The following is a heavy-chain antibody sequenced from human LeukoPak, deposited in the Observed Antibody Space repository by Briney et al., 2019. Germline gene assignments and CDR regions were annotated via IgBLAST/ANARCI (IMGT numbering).Heavy chain of an antibody. D-gene: IGHD3-3*01. CDR3: ARTPIRFLEWFFDY. J-gene: IGHJ4*02. V-gene: IGHV4-39*01. Sequence: SETLSLTCTVSGGSISSSSYYWGWIRQPPGKGLEWIGSIYYSGTTYYNPSLKSRVTISVDTSKNQFSLKLSSVTAADTAVYYCARTPIRFLEWFFDYWGQGTLVTVSS. CDR1: GGSISSSSYY. CDR2: IYYSGTT.